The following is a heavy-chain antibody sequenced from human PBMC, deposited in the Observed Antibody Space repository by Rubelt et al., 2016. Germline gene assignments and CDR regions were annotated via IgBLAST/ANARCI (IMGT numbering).Heavy chain of an antibody. V-gene: IGHV1-69*04. J-gene: IGHJ4*02. D-gene: IGHD4-23*01. Sequence: QVQLVQSGAEVKKPGASVKVSCKASGGTFSSYAVSWVRQAPGQGLEWMGRIIPILGIANYAQKFQGRVTITADKSTSTAYMELSSLRSEDTAVYYCARDPGAYGGNPRFLLGWGQGTLVTVSS. CDR1: GGTFSSYA. CDR3: ARDPGAYGGNPRFLLG. CDR2: IIPILGIA.